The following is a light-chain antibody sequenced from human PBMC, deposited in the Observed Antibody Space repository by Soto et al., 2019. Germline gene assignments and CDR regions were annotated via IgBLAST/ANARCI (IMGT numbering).Light chain of an antibody. Sequence: EIVMTQSPATLSVSPGETATLSCRASQRLSSNLAWYQQKPGQAPRLLIYGVSTRATGVPARFSGSGSVTNFTLTISRLEPEDFAVYYCQQFGISPWTFGQGTKVDI. CDR1: QRLSSN. V-gene: IGKV3-15*01. CDR2: GVS. J-gene: IGKJ1*01. CDR3: QQFGISPWT.